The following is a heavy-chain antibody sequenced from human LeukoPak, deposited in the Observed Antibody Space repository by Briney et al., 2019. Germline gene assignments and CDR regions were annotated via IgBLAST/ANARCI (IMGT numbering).Heavy chain of an antibody. V-gene: IGHV4-59*12. CDR1: GGSISTYY. Sequence: KPSETLSLTCTVSGGSISTYYWSWIRQPPGKGLEWIGYVYYSGSTNYNPSLKSRVTISVDTSNNQFSLKLSSVTAADTAVYYCARRNYYDSSGSNWGQGTLVTVSS. CDR3: ARRNYYDSSGSN. D-gene: IGHD3-22*01. J-gene: IGHJ4*02. CDR2: VYYSGST.